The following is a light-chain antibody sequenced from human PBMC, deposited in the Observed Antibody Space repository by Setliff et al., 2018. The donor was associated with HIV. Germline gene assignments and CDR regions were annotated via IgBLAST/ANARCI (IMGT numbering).Light chain of an antibody. Sequence: QSVLTQPASVSGSPGQSTTISRTGTSNDIGAYNLVSWYQQSPGKVPKVMIYEATRRPSGVSNRFSGSKSGTTASLTISGLQAEDEADYYCCSYSTSSTLVFGGGTK. J-gene: IGLJ2*01. CDR3: CSYSTSSTLV. CDR1: SNDIGAYNL. CDR2: EAT. V-gene: IGLV2-23*01.